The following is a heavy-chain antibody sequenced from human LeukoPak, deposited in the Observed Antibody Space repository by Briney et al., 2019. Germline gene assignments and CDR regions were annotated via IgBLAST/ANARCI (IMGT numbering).Heavy chain of an antibody. D-gene: IGHD1-26*01. Sequence: SETLSLTCTVSGGSISTYYWGWIRQPPGKGLEWIGSIYYSGSTYYNPSLKSRVTISVDTSKNQFSLKLSSVTAADTAVYYCARGEVGATVDYWGQGTLVTVSS. J-gene: IGHJ4*02. CDR3: ARGEVGATVDY. V-gene: IGHV4-39*07. CDR1: GGSISTYY. CDR2: IYYSGST.